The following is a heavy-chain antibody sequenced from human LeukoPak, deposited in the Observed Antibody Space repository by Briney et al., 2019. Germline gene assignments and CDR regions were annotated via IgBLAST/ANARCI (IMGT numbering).Heavy chain of an antibody. CDR2: ISSDGSNK. Sequence: GGSLRLSCAASGFTFSTYGMHWVRRAPGKGLEWVAVISSDGSNKYYADSVKGRVAISRDNSKNTLYLQMNSLRVEDTAVYYCTYGSSWTYDFDYWGQGTLVTVSS. CDR1: GFTFSTYG. D-gene: IGHD6-13*01. J-gene: IGHJ4*02. CDR3: TYGSSWTYDFDY. V-gene: IGHV3-30*03.